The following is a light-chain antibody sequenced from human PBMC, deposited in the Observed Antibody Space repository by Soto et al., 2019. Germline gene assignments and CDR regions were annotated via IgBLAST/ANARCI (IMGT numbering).Light chain of an antibody. CDR2: DAS. CDR1: QSVSSY. V-gene: IGKV3-11*01. Sequence: EMLLTQCPATLSLSPGERATLSCRASQSVSSYLAWYQQKPGQAPRLLIYDASNRATGIPARFSGSGSGTDFTLTISSLEPEDFAVYYCQQRSNWPGTFGQGTKVDIK. CDR3: QQRSNWPGT. J-gene: IGKJ1*01.